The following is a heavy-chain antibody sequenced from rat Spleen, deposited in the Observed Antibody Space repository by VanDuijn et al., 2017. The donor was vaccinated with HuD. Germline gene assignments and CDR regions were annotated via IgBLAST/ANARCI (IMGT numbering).Heavy chain of an antibody. Sequence: EVQLQESGPGLVKPSQSLSLTCSVTGYSITTAYRWNWIRKFPGNKMEWMGYISYSGSTSYNPSLKSRISITRDTSKNQFFLQVNSVTTEDTATYYCARYGYNLFDYWGQGVMVTVSS. CDR1: GYSITTAY. J-gene: IGHJ2*01. CDR2: ISYSGST. CDR3: ARYGYNLFDY. V-gene: IGHV3-1*01. D-gene: IGHD1-9*01.